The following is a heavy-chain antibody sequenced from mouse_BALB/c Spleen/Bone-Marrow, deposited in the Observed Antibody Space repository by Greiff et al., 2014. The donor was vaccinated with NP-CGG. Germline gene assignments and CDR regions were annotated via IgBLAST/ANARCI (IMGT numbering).Heavy chain of an antibody. Sequence: QVQLQQSGAELARPGASVKMSCKASGYTFTSYTMHWVKQRPGKGLEWIGYINPSSGYTNYNQKFKDKATLTADKSSSTAYMQLSSLTSEDSAVYYCGRRSYGNWFAYWGQGTLVTVSA. CDR3: GRRSYGNWFAY. CDR2: INPSSGYT. CDR1: GYTFTSYT. D-gene: IGHD2-1*01. J-gene: IGHJ3*01. V-gene: IGHV1-4*01.